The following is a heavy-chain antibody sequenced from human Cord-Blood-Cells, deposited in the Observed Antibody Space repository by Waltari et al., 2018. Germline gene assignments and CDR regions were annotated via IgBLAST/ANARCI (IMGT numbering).Heavy chain of an antibody. CDR1: GFTFSSYW. CDR2: IKQDGSGK. D-gene: IGHD1-7*01. V-gene: IGHV3-7*01. Sequence: EVQLVESGGGLVQPGGSLRLSCAASGFTFSSYWMSWVRQAPGKGLECVANIKQDGSGKYYVDSVKGRFTISRDNAKNSLYLQMNSLRAEDTAVYYCATTGNYDAFDIWGQGTMVTVSS. J-gene: IGHJ3*02. CDR3: ATTGNYDAFDI.